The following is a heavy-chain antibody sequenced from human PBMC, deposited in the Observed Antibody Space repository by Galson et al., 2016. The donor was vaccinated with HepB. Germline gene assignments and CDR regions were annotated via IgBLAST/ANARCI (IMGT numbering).Heavy chain of an antibody. V-gene: IGHV4-39*07. CDR3: ARDVRLLSEYVDYYGMDV. Sequence: SETLSLTCTVSGGSISSRDSYWGWLRQPPGKGLEWIGTVYYSGSTFFNPSLKSRVTISIDKSTNQLSLKLSSVTAADTAIYYCARDVRLLSEYVDYYGMDVWGQGTTVIVSS. CDR2: VYYSGST. D-gene: IGHD3-10*01. CDR1: GGSISSRDSY. J-gene: IGHJ6*02.